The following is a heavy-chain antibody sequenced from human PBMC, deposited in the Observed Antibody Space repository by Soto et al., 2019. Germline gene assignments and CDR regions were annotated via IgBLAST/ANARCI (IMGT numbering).Heavy chain of an antibody. D-gene: IGHD3-10*01. V-gene: IGHV3-23*01. CDR1: GFTFSSFA. CDR2: ISGSGGST. Sequence: GGSLRLSCAASGFTFSSFAMSWVRQAPGKGLEWVSAISGSGGSTYYADSVKGRFTISRDNSKNTLYLQMNSLRAEDTAVYYCAKGLYGSGSIDAFDIWGQGTMVTVSS. J-gene: IGHJ3*02. CDR3: AKGLYGSGSIDAFDI.